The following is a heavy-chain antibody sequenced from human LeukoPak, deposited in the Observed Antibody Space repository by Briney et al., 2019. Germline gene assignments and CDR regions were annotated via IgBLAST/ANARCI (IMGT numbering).Heavy chain of an antibody. J-gene: IGHJ6*02. CDR1: GFSFSTYA. D-gene: IGHD3-3*01. Sequence: GGSLRLSCAASGFSFSTYAMSWVRQAPGKGLEWVSGVNGNGGSTSYADSVKGRFTIFRDNSKNTVYLQMNSLRVEDTAVYYCAKSTIFGTYCMDVWGQGTTVTVSS. CDR2: VNGNGGST. V-gene: IGHV3-23*01. CDR3: AKSTIFGTYCMDV.